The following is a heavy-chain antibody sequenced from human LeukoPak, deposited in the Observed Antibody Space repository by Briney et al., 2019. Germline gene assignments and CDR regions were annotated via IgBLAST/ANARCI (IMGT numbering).Heavy chain of an antibody. V-gene: IGHV4-4*09. Sequence: ASETLSLTCTVSGVSMSAYQWSWVRQSPEKGLEWIGCINTKGETSYNPTLKSRVTTSVDTSKSQFSLRLTSVTAADTAVYYCATSNDAKIAPFDHWGQGAPVTVSS. CDR3: ATSNDAKIAPFDH. CDR2: INTKGET. CDR1: GVSMSAYQ. J-gene: IGHJ4*02. D-gene: IGHD2-21*01.